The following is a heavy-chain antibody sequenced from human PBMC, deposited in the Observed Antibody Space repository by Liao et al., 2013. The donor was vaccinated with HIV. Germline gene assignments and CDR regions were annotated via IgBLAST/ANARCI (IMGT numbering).Heavy chain of an antibody. J-gene: IGHJ4*02. CDR3: ARVMKTCSGFDCHHGGINY. CDR2: IYYSGST. Sequence: QLQLQESGPGLVKPSETLSLTCTVSGASIRSSSYYWAWIRQPPGKGLEWIGTIYYSGSTYYNPSLKSRVTISLDRSKNQFSLRLTSVTAADTAVYYCARVMKTCSGFDCHHGGINYWGEGTLVTVSS. D-gene: IGHD2-15*01. CDR1: GASIRSSSYY. V-gene: IGHV4-39*07.